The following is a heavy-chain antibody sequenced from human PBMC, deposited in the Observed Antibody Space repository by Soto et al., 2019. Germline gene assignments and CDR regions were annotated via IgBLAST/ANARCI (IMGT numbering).Heavy chain of an antibody. CDR3: TRDQATIFGVVIEGPEDYYYYGMDV. CDR2: IRSKAYGGTT. J-gene: IGHJ6*02. Sequence: GGSLRLSCTASGFTFGDYAMSWFRQAPGKGLEWVGFIRSKAYGGTTEYAASVKGRFTISRDDSKSIAYLQMNSLKTEDTAVYYCTRDQATIFGVVIEGPEDYYYYGMDVWGQGTTVTVSS. CDR1: GFTFGDYA. D-gene: IGHD3-3*01. V-gene: IGHV3-49*03.